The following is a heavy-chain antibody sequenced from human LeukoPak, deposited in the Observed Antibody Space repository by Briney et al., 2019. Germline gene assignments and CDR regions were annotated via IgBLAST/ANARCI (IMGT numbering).Heavy chain of an antibody. V-gene: IGHV3-23*01. CDR2: TTQCGKSS. CDR1: GFTFSNKA. Sequence: GGSLRLSCVASGFTFSNKAMSWVPQSPGVGREWLTSTTQCGKSSGYADSVNGRLTISRDDSKNTLFLQMDSLRVEDTAIYYCARESGGDWGYFDDWGQGTLVTVSS. D-gene: IGHD2-21*02. J-gene: IGHJ4*02. CDR3: ARESGGDWGYFDD.